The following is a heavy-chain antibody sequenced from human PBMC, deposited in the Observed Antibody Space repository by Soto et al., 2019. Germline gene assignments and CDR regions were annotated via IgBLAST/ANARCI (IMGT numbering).Heavy chain of an antibody. J-gene: IGHJ3*02. CDR3: AEECTSCYGVNDAFDI. D-gene: IGHD2-2*01. CDR1: GFTFSSYA. V-gene: IGHV3-23*01. Sequence: GGSLRLSCAASGFTFSSYAMSWVRQAPGKGLEWVSAISGSGGSTYYADSVKGRFTISRDNSKNTLYLQMNSLRAEDTAVYYCAEECTSCYGVNDAFDIWGQGTMVTVSS. CDR2: ISGSGGST.